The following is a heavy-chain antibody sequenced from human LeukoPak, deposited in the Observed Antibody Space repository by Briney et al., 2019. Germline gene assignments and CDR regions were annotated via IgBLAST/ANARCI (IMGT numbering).Heavy chain of an antibody. CDR2: VMPGGHI. V-gene: IGHV3-66*01. CDR3: ARGNSATTTFDF. CDR1: GFSVDSVF. J-gene: IGHJ4*02. D-gene: IGHD4-17*01. Sequence: PGGSLRLSCRASGFSVDSVFMNWVRQPPGKGLEWVSFVMPGGHIDYTDSVKGRFTISRDSFKNTLSLQMNSLRVDGTAVYYCARGNSATTTFDFWGQGTLVTVSS.